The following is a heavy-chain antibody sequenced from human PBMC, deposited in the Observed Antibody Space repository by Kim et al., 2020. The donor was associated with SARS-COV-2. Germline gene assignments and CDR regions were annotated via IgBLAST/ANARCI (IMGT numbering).Heavy chain of an antibody. D-gene: IGHD1-7*01. V-gene: IGHV1-18*01. J-gene: IGHJ4*02. CDR1: GYTFTSYG. Sequence: ASVKVSCKASGYTFTSYGISWVRQAPGQGLEWMGWISAYNGNTNYAQKLQGRVTMTTDTSTSTAYMELRSLRSDDTAVYYCARDLAPPRNYRDLGYWGQGTLVTVSS. CDR3: ARDLAPPRNYRDLGY. CDR2: ISAYNGNT.